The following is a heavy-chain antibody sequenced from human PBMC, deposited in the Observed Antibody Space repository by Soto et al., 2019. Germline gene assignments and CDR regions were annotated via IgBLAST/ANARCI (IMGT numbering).Heavy chain of an antibody. CDR3: ARGLVGAEAGTYLEY. D-gene: IGHD6-19*01. Sequence: QVQLVESGGGVVQPGRSLRLSCAASGFTFSDYAMHWVRQAPGKGPEWVADVSYDGSNKFYADSVKGRFTISRDNSHNTMYLQINSLRADDTAVYYCARGLVGAEAGTYLEYWGQGTLVTVSS. CDR2: VSYDGSNK. CDR1: GFTFSDYA. J-gene: IGHJ4*02. V-gene: IGHV3-30-3*01.